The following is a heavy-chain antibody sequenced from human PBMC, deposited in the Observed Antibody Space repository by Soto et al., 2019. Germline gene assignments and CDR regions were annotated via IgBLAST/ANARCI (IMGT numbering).Heavy chain of an antibody. CDR1: GYTFTLFG. CDR3: ARGGQYRYFDY. D-gene: IGHD2-2*02. J-gene: IGHJ4*02. Sequence: QVQLVQSGAEVKKPGASVKVSCTTSGYTFTLFGITWVRQAPGHGLEWMGWISPYTGDTKYAEKLEGRVTLTTDTSTDTAYMELTSLTSDDTAEYYCARGGQYRYFDYWGQGTLVTVSS. CDR2: ISPYTGDT. V-gene: IGHV1-18*01.